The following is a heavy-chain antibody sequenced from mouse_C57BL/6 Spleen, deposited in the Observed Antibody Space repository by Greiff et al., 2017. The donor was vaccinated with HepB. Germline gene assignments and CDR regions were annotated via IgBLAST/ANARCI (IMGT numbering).Heavy chain of an antibody. CDR2: IYPGSGST. D-gene: IGHD1-2*01. CDR1: GYTFTSYW. Sequence: QVQLQQPGAELVKPGASVKMSCKASGYTFTSYWITWVKQRPGQGLEWIGDIYPGSGSTNYNEKFKSKATLTVDTSSSTAYMQLSSLTSEDSAVYYCARSHITTGFLYFDYWGQGTTLTVSS. V-gene: IGHV1-55*01. J-gene: IGHJ2*01. CDR3: ARSHITTGFLYFDY.